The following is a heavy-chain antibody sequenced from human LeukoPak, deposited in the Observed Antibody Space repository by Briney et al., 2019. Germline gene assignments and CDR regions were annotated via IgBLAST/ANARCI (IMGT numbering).Heavy chain of an antibody. Sequence: GSSVKVSCKASGGTFSSYAISWVRQAPGQGLEWMGGIIPIFGTANYAQKFQGRVTITADESTSTAYMELSSLRSEDTAVYYCARVMAHYYGSGSSFDYWGQGTLVTVSS. V-gene: IGHV1-69*01. J-gene: IGHJ4*02. CDR3: ARVMAHYYGSGSSFDY. CDR2: IIPIFGTA. CDR1: GGTFSSYA. D-gene: IGHD3-10*01.